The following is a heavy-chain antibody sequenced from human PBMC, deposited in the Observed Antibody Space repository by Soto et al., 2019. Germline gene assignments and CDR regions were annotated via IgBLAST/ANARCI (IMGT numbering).Heavy chain of an antibody. D-gene: IGHD3-22*01. Sequence: PSETLSLTCAVSGGSISSGGYSWSWIRQPPGKGLEWIGYIYHSGSTYYNPSLKSRVTISVDRSKNQFSLKLSSVTAADTAVYYCARGGDSSGYVVDWYVDYFDYWGQGTLVTVSS. CDR3: ARGGDSSGYVVDWYVDYFDY. J-gene: IGHJ4*02. CDR2: IYHSGST. V-gene: IGHV4-30-2*01. CDR1: GGSISSGGYS.